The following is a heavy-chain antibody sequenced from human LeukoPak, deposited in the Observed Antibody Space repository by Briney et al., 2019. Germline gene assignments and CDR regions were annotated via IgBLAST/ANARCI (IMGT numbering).Heavy chain of an antibody. CDR3: AREGVSSNWDNWYFDL. V-gene: IGHV3-53*01. CDR1: GFTVSSNY. D-gene: IGHD6-13*01. Sequence: GGSLRLSCAASGFTVSSNYMSWVRQGPGKGLEWVSVIYSGGSTYYADSVKGRFTISRDNSKNTLFLQMNSLTAGDTAVYYCAREGVSSNWDNWYFDLWVRGTLVTVSS. CDR2: IYSGGST. J-gene: IGHJ2*01.